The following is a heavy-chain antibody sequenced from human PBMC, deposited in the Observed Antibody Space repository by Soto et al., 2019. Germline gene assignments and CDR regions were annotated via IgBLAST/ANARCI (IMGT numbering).Heavy chain of an antibody. CDR3: ARLEWDGHTSYYYGMDV. J-gene: IGHJ6*02. CDR1: GYTFTSYG. CDR2: ISGYTGNT. V-gene: IGHV1-18*01. Sequence: QVQLVQSGAEVKKPGASVKVSCKASGYTFTSYGISWVRQAPGQGLEWMGWISGYTGNTNYEQKVQGRVTMTTDTSTSTAYMELRSLRSDDTAVYYCARLEWDGHTSYYYGMDVWGQGTTITVSS. D-gene: IGHD1-26*01.